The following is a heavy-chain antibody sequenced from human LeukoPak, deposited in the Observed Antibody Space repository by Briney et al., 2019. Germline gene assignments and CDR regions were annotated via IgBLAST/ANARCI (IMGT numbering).Heavy chain of an antibody. Sequence: TGGSLRLSCAASKFTFSSHDMSWVRQAPGKGLEWVSAISGSGDNTYYADSVKGRFTISRDNSKNTLFLHMSSLRAEDTAVYYCAKDRHSASWYINAFHIWGQGTMVTVSS. CDR2: ISGSGDNT. CDR1: KFTFSSHD. CDR3: AKDRHSASWYINAFHI. D-gene: IGHD6-13*01. V-gene: IGHV3-23*01. J-gene: IGHJ3*02.